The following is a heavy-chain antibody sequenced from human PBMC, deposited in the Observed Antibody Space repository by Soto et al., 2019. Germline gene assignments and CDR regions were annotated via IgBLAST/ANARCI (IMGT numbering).Heavy chain of an antibody. CDR3: ARVQLDHRGTFLPLSAP. Sequence: SETLSLTCTVSGGSVSSGSYYWSWIRQPPGKGLEWIGYIYYSGSTNYNPSLKSRVTISVDTSKNQFSPKRSSVTAADTAVYYCARVQLDHRGTFLPLSAPWGQGTLVPGSS. D-gene: IGHD1-1*01. CDR2: IYYSGST. V-gene: IGHV4-61*01. J-gene: IGHJ5*02. CDR1: GGSVSSGSYY.